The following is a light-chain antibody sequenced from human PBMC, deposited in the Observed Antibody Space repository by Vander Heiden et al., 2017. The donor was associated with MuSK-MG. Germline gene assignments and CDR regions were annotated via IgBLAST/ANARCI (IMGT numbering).Light chain of an antibody. CDR2: GAS. J-gene: IGKJ5*01. CDR1: LSVRSN. Sequence: VMTQSPATLSVYPGERATLSCRASLSVRSNLAWYQQKPGQAPRLLIYGASIRDTGIPARFSGSGYGTDLTLTISSRQSEDFAVYYCQQNKNWPPITFGQGTQLDIK. CDR3: QQNKNWPPIT. V-gene: IGKV3D-15*01.